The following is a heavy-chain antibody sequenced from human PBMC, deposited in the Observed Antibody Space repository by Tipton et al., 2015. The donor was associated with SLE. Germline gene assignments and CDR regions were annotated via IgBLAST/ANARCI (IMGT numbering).Heavy chain of an antibody. J-gene: IGHJ4*02. V-gene: IGHV4-39*07. CDR3: ARLVGGWHYFDY. CDR2: VYHNGIT. CDR1: GGSISSNSHR. D-gene: IGHD6-19*01. Sequence: GLVKPSETLSLTCTVSGGSISSNSHRWGWIRQTPGKGLEWIGSVYHNGITDYNPSPRSRVTTSVDTSKNHFSLKVRSVTAADTAVYYCARLVGGWHYFDYWGQGMLVSVSS.